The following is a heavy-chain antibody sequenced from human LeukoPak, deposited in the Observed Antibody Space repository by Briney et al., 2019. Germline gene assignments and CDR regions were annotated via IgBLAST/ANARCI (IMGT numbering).Heavy chain of an antibody. CDR1: GYSIGSGYY. J-gene: IGHJ6*03. V-gene: IGHV4-38-2*02. CDR3: ARANYYGSGSYLYYYYYMDV. Sequence: SETLSLTCTVSGYSIGSGYYWGWIRQPPGKGLEWIGSIYHSGSTYYNPSLKSRVTISVDTSKNQFSLKLSSVTAADTAVYYCARANYYGSGSYLYYYYYMDVWGKGTTVTVSS. CDR2: IYHSGST. D-gene: IGHD3-10*01.